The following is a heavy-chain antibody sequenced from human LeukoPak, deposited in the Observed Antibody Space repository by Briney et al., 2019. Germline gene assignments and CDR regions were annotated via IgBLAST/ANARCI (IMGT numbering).Heavy chain of an antibody. CDR1: GYTFTGYY. D-gene: IGHD3-9*01. Sequence: ASVKVSCKASGYTFTGYYMHWVRQAPGQGLEWMGWINPNSGGTNYAQKFQGRVTMTRDTSISTAYMELSRLRAEDTAVYYCAKEAGVLRYFDYNPGPMGSRYMDVWGKGTTVTISS. CDR2: INPNSGGT. J-gene: IGHJ6*03. CDR3: AKEAGVLRYFDYNPGPMGSRYMDV. V-gene: IGHV1-2*02.